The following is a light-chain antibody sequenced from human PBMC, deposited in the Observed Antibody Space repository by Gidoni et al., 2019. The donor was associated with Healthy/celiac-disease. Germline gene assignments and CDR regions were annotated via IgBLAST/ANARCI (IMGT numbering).Light chain of an antibody. CDR3: QQYNSDPWT. J-gene: IGKJ1*01. CDR1: QSISSW. Sequence: DIQFTQSPSTLSASVGDRVTSTCRASQSISSWLAWYQQKPVKAPKLLIYKASSLESGVPSRFSGSGSGTEVTLTISRLQPDDFATYYCQQYNSDPWTFGQGTKVEIK. V-gene: IGKV1-5*03. CDR2: KAS.